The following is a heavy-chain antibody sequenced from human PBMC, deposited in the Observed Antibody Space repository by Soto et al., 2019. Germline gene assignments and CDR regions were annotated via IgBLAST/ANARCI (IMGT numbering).Heavy chain of an antibody. Sequence: PSETLSLTCTVSGGSISSYYWSWIRQPPGKGLEWIGYIYYSGSTNYNPSLKSRVTISVDTSKNQFSLKLSSVTAADTAVYYCARGLEGSGSYYKYWGQGTLVTVSS. CDR2: IYYSGST. CDR1: GGSISSYY. J-gene: IGHJ4*02. D-gene: IGHD3-10*01. CDR3: ARGLEGSGSYYKY. V-gene: IGHV4-59*12.